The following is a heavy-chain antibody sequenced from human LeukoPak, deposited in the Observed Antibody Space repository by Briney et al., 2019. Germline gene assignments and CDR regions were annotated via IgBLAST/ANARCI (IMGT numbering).Heavy chain of an antibody. Sequence: GSLRLSCAASGFTFSSYWMNWVRQAPGKGLEWVANIKQDGSEKDYVDSVKGRFTISRDNAKNSLYLQMNSLRAEDTAVYYCARVSSLAVAGFFDYWGQGILVTVSS. D-gene: IGHD6-19*01. CDR2: IKQDGSEK. CDR3: ARVSSLAVAGFFDY. J-gene: IGHJ4*02. V-gene: IGHV3-7*01. CDR1: GFTFSSYW.